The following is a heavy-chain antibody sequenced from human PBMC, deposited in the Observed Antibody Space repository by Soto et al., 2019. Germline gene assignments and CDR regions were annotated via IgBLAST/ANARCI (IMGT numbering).Heavy chain of an antibody. CDR1: GGTFSSYS. CDR3: ARDGGRHSGGIDY. D-gene: IGHD1-26*01. CDR2: IIPIFGTA. J-gene: IGHJ4*02. Sequence: LVQSGAEVKKPGSSVKVSCKASGGTFSSYSINWVXXAPGQGLERMGEIIPIFGTANYAQKFQGRVTITADESTSTAYMELSSLRSEDTAVYYCARDGGRHSGGIDYWGQGTLVTVSS. V-gene: IGHV1-69*01.